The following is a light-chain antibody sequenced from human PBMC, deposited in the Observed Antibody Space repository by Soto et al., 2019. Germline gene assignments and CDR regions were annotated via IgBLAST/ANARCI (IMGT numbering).Light chain of an antibody. CDR2: GNT. CDR3: QSYDSSLTGVV. V-gene: IGLV1-40*01. J-gene: IGLJ2*01. Sequence: QSVLTQPPSVSGAPGQRVTISCTGGSSNIGAGYDVHWYQQLPGTAPKLLIYGNTNRPSGVPDRFSGSKSGTSASLAITGLQAEDEAGYYCQSYDSSLTGVVFGGGTKLTVL. CDR1: SSNIGAGYD.